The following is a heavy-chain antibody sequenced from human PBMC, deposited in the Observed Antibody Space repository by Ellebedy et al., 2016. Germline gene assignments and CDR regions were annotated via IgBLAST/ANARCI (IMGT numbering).Heavy chain of an antibody. D-gene: IGHD6-19*01. Sequence: SETLSLTCNVSGGSVSSDYWNWIRRPPGKGLEWIGYVFHTGITSYNPPLKSRITMSVDTSRSQFSLRLTSVTAADTAVYYCAKWNGGWYAFDVWGQGTMVTVSS. CDR3: AKWNGGWYAFDV. CDR2: VFHTGIT. CDR1: GGSVSSDY. V-gene: IGHV4-59*02. J-gene: IGHJ3*01.